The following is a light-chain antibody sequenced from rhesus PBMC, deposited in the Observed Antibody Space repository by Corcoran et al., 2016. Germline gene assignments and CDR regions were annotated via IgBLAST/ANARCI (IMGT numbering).Light chain of an antibody. CDR2: AAS. CDR3: QHSYGTPHS. V-gene: IGKV1-74*01. CDR1: ENVNNY. J-gene: IGKJ2*01. Sequence: DIQMTQSPSSLSASVGDRVTITCRASENVNNYLHWYQQKPGKAPKLLIYAASTLQSGVPSRFSGIGSGTDYTFTISSLQPEDVATYYCQHSYGTPHSFGQGTKVEIK.